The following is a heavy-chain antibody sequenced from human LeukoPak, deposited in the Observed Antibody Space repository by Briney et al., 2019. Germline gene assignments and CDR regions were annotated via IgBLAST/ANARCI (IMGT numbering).Heavy chain of an antibody. Sequence: SETLSLTCTVSGGSISRSSYYWGWIRQSPGKGLQWIAEVNHRGDTNYNPSVKGRVTISVDTSKNQFSLKVTSLTAADTAVYYCARGPTISETGYFDYWGQGTLVTVSS. CDR3: ARGPTISETGYFDY. V-gene: IGHV4-39*07. CDR1: GGSISRSSYY. D-gene: IGHD1-1*01. CDR2: VNHRGDT. J-gene: IGHJ4*03.